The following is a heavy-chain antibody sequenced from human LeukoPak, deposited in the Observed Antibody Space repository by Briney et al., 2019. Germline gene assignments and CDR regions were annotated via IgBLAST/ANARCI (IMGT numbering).Heavy chain of an antibody. CDR2: ISAYNGNT. V-gene: IGHV1-18*01. J-gene: IGHJ5*02. CDR3: ARGLGGGYSYGSLFDP. Sequence: ASVKVSCKASGYTFTSYGISWLRQAPGQGLEWMGWISAYNGNTNYAQKLQGRVTMTTDTSTSTAYMELRSLRSDDTAVYYCARGLGGGYSYGSLFDPWGQGTLVTVSS. CDR1: GYTFTSYG. D-gene: IGHD5-18*01.